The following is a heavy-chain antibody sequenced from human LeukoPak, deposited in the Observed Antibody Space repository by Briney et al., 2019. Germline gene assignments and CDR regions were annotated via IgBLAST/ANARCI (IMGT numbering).Heavy chain of an antibody. J-gene: IGHJ6*03. Sequence: GGSLRLSCAASGFTFSSYSMNWVREAPGKGLEWGSSISSSSSYIYYADSVKGRFTISRDNAKNSLYLQMNSLRAEDTAVYYCARDAVAGTLRYYYYMDVWGKGTTVTVSS. CDR1: GFTFSSYS. CDR3: ARDAVAGTLRYYYYMDV. V-gene: IGHV3-21*01. D-gene: IGHD6-19*01. CDR2: ISSSSSYI.